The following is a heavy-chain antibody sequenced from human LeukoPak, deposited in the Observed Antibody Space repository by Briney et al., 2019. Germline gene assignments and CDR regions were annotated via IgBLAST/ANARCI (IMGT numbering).Heavy chain of an antibody. CDR2: ISTYNGNT. CDR3: TAGYCSSTSCSEFDY. V-gene: IGHV1-18*01. D-gene: IGHD2-2*03. J-gene: IGHJ4*02. CDR1: GYTFTGYG. Sequence: ASVKVSCKASGYTFTGYGISWVRQAPGQGLEWMGWISTYNGNTNYAQKLQGRVTMTTDTSTSTAYMELRSLRSDDTAVYYCTAGYCSSTSCSEFDYWGQGTLVTVSS.